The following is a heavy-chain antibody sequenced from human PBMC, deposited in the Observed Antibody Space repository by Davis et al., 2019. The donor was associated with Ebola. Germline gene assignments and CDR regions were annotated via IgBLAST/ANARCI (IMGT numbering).Heavy chain of an antibody. CDR3: ARPKYSTSWPDSFDV. J-gene: IGHJ3*01. D-gene: IGHD2-2*01. CDR1: GYSFTRYW. V-gene: IGHV5-51*01. Sequence: GESLKISCKGSGYSFTRYWIGWVRQQPGKGPGWVAFIYPGDSQTRYSPSFQGQVTISADKSSSTAFLQWNSLKASDTAMYYCARPKYSTSWPDSFDVWGQGSMVTVSS. CDR2: IYPGDSQT.